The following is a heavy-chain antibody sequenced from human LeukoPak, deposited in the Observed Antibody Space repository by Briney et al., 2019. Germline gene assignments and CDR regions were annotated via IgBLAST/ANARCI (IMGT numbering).Heavy chain of an antibody. CDR2: IYHSGST. CDR1: GGSISSGGYY. J-gene: IGHJ4*02. D-gene: IGHD2-2*03. V-gene: IGHV4-30-2*01. Sequence: SQTLSLTCTVSGGSISSGGYYWSWIRQPPGKGLEWIGYIYHSGSTYYNPSLKSRVTISVDRSKNQFSLKLSSVTAADTAVYYCAREPAPGYCSSTSCYPIDYWGQGTLVTVSS. CDR3: AREPAPGYCSSTSCYPIDY.